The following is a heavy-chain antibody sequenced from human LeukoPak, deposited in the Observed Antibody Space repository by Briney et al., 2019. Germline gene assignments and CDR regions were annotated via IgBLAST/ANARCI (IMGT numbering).Heavy chain of an antibody. V-gene: IGHV1-69*06. J-gene: IGHJ4*02. CDR3: ARGNDYGDYGGAGFDY. Sequence: ASVKVSCKASGGTFSSYAISWVRQAPGQGLEWMGGIIPIFGTANYAQKFQGRVTITADKSTSTAYMELSSLRSADTAVYYRARGNDYGDYGGAGFDYWGQGTLVTVSS. CDR2: IIPIFGTA. D-gene: IGHD4-17*01. CDR1: GGTFSSYA.